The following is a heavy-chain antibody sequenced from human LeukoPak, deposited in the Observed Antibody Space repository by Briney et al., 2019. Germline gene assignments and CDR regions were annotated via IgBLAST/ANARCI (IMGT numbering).Heavy chain of an antibody. J-gene: IGHJ4*02. CDR1: GFTFSNYW. CDR3: ARVGRGYSYGYLGLDY. V-gene: IGHV3-7*01. Sequence: GGSLRLSCAASGFTFSNYWMSWVRQAPGKGLEWVANIRQDGSEKYYVDSVKGRFTISRDNAKNSLYLQMGSLRAEDMAVYYCARVGRGYSYGYLGLDYWGQGTLVTVSS. CDR2: IRQDGSEK. D-gene: IGHD5-18*01.